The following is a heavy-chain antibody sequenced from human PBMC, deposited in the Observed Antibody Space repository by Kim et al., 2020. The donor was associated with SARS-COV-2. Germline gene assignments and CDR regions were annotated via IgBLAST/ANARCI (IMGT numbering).Heavy chain of an antibody. CDR3: AKDIATRIGSSWFYYFYYGMDV. CDR1: GFTFDDYT. CDR2: ITWDGGST. J-gene: IGHJ6*02. V-gene: IGHV3-43*01. Sequence: GGSLRLSCAASGFTFDDYTMHWVRQAPGKGLEWVSLITWDGGSTYYADSVKGRFTISRDNSKNSLYLQMNSLRTEDTALYYCAKDIATRIGSSWFYYFYYGMDVWGQGTTVTVSS. D-gene: IGHD6-13*01.